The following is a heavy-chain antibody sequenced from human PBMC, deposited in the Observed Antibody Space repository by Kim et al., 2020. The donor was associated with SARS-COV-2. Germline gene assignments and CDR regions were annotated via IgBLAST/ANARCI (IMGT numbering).Heavy chain of an antibody. V-gene: IGHV3-48*03. CDR1: GFTFSSYE. J-gene: IGHJ4*02. CDR3: ATSPWGDYEFGEERDFDY. D-gene: IGHD3-10*01. CDR2: ISSSGSTI. Sequence: GGSLRLSCAASGFTFSSYEMNWVRQAPGKGLEWVSYISSSGSTIYYADSVKGRFTISRDNAKNSLYLQMNSLRAEDTAVYYCATSPWGDYEFGEERDFDYWGQGTLVTVSS.